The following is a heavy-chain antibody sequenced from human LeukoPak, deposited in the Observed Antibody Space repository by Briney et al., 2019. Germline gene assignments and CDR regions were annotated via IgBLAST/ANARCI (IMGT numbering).Heavy chain of an antibody. CDR1: GGTFSSYA. CDR2: IVPVFGTV. V-gene: IGHV1-69*05. Sequence: SVKVSCKASGGTFSSYAISWVRQAPGQGLEWMGGIVPVFGTVNYAQKFQGRVTITTDESTSTADMELSSLRSEDTAVYYCARTPDYYYYLDVWGKGTTATVSS. J-gene: IGHJ6*03. CDR3: ARTPDYYYYLDV. D-gene: IGHD1-14*01.